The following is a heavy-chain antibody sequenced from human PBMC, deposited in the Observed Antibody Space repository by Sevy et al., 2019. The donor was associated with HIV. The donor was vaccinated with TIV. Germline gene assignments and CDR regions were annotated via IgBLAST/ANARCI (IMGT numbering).Heavy chain of an antibody. Sequence: SETLSLTCTVSGGSISSYYWSWIRQPPGKGLEWIGYIYYSGSTNYNPSLKSRVTISEDTSKNQFSLKLSSVTAADTAVYYCAGTYDSIMGAFDIWGQGTMVTVSS. CDR3: AGTYDSIMGAFDI. CDR1: GGSISSYY. V-gene: IGHV4-59*01. D-gene: IGHD3-22*01. CDR2: IYYSGST. J-gene: IGHJ3*02.